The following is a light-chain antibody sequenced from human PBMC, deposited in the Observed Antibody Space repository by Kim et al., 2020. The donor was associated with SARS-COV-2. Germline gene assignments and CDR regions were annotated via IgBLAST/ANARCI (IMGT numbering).Light chain of an antibody. CDR1: QDISNH. Sequence: ASVGDGVTITCRAGQDISNHLAWYQQKPGKVPKVLISAASALQSGVPSRFSGSRSWTDFTLTISSLQPEDVATYYCQKYDKTPWTFGQGTKVEIK. V-gene: IGKV1-27*01. CDR3: QKYDKTPWT. CDR2: AAS. J-gene: IGKJ1*01.